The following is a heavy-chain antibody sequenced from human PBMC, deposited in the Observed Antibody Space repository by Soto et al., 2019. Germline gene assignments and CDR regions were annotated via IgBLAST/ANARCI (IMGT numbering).Heavy chain of an antibody. CDR3: ARDPRYSSSYDY. D-gene: IGHD6-13*01. CDR2: IIPILGIA. V-gene: IGHV1-69*08. J-gene: IGHJ4*02. Sequence: QVQLVQSGAEVKKPGSSVKVSCKASGGTFSSYTISWMRQAPGQGLEWMGRIIPILGIANYAQKFQGRVXIXAXKSTSTAYMELSSLRSEDTAVYYCARDPRYSSSYDYWGQGTLVTVSS. CDR1: GGTFSSYT.